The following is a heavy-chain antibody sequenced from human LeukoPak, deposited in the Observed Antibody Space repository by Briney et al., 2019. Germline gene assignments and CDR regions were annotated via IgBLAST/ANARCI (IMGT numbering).Heavy chain of an antibody. V-gene: IGHV4-61*05. CDR2: MYYSGST. D-gene: IGHD6-19*01. Sequence: SETLSLTCTVSGGSISTSNYYWGWIRQPPGKGLEWIGYMYYSGSTNYNPSLKSRVTISVDKSKNQFSLKLSSVTAADTAVYYCARGAGTVPRDIDYWGQGTLVTVSS. CDR3: ARGAGTVPRDIDY. CDR1: GGSISTSNYY. J-gene: IGHJ4*02.